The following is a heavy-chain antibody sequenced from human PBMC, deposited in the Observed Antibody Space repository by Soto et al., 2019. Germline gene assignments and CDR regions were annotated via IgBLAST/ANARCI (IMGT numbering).Heavy chain of an antibody. Sequence: PSETLSLTCTVSGGSISSGGYYWSWIRQHPGKGLEWIGYIYYSGSTYYNPSLKSRVTISVDTSKNQFSLKLSSVTAADTAVYYCAREDEFHATDYWGQGTLVTVSS. CDR2: IYYSGST. V-gene: IGHV4-31*03. D-gene: IGHD2-15*01. CDR1: GGSISSGGYY. CDR3: AREDEFHATDY. J-gene: IGHJ4*02.